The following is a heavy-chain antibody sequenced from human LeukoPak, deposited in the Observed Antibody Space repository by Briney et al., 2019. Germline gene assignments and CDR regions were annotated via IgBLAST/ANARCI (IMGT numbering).Heavy chain of an antibody. Sequence: GGSLTLSCAASGFTFSSYAMTWVRQAPGKGLEWVSAIGDSGRNTYYADSVRGRFTIFRDNSKNTLYLQMNSLRAEDTAIYYCAKDPMVRGATYDYWGQGTLVRLSS. CDR1: GFTFSSYA. D-gene: IGHD3-10*01. CDR3: AKDPMVRGATYDY. J-gene: IGHJ4*02. CDR2: IGDSGRNT. V-gene: IGHV3-23*01.